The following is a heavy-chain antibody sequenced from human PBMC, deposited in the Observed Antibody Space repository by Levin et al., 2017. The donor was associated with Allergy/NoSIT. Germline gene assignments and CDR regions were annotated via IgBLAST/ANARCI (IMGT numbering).Heavy chain of an antibody. CDR1: GFSISSSNW. Sequence: SETLSLTCAVSGFSISSSNWWGWIRQPPGKGLEWIGYIYYSGSTYYNPSLKSRVTMSVDTSKNQFSLKLSSVTAVDTAMYYCVRKSTTETYYSDWGQGTLVTVSS. V-gene: IGHV4-28*01. CDR2: IYYSGST. J-gene: IGHJ4*02. D-gene: IGHD1-26*01. CDR3: VRKSTTETYYSD.